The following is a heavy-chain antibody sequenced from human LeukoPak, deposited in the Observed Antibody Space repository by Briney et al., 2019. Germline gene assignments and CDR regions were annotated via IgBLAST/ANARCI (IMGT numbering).Heavy chain of an antibody. J-gene: IGHJ4*02. CDR2: ISGSGGST. Sequence: GGSLRLSCAASGFICSTYAMNWVRQAPGKGLEWVSTISGSGGSTYYADSVKGRFTISRDNAKNTLFLQMNSLRAEDTAVYYCAKEYGASRWGQGTLVTVSS. D-gene: IGHD4/OR15-4a*01. V-gene: IGHV3-23*01. CDR1: GFICSTYA. CDR3: AKEYGASR.